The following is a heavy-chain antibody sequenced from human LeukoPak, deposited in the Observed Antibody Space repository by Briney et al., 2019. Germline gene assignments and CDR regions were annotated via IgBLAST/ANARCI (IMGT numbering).Heavy chain of an antibody. V-gene: IGHV1-3*01. J-gene: IGHJ6*02. CDR3: ARDGGITMVRGVIKHPYYYGMDV. D-gene: IGHD3-10*01. CDR2: INAGNGNT. CDR1: GYTFTSYA. Sequence: ASVKVSCKASGYTFTSYAMHWVRQAPGQRLEWMGWINAGNGNTKYSQKFQGRVTITRDTSTSTVYMELSSLRSEDTAVYYCARDGGITMVRGVIKHPYYYGMDVWGQGTTVTVSS.